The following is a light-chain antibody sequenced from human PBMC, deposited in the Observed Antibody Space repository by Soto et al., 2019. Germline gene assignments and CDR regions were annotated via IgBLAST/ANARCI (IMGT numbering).Light chain of an antibody. CDR2: DVN. J-gene: IGLJ1*01. CDR3: SSYTGNHTPF. CDR1: SSDIGAYNY. V-gene: IGLV2-14*03. Sequence: QSALTQPASVSGSPGQSITISCTGTSSDIGAYNYVSWYQQHPGKAPKLMIYDVNNRPSGISNRFSGSKSGNTASLTISMILAEDKDDYYGSSYTGNHTPFFGTGTKLTVL.